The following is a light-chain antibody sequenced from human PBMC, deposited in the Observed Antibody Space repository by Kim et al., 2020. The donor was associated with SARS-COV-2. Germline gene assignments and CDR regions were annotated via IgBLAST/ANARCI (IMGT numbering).Light chain of an antibody. CDR3: QAWDSSTAV. J-gene: IGLJ2*01. CDR2: QDS. Sequence: GSPGQAASITCSGDKLGDKYACWYQQKPGQSPVLVIYQDSKRPSGIPERFSGSNSGNTATLTISGTQAMDEADYYCQAWDSSTAVFGGGTQLTVL. CDR1: KLGDKY. V-gene: IGLV3-1*01.